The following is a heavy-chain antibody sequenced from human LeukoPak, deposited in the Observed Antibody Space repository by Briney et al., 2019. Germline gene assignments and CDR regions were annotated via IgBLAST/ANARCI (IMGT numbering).Heavy chain of an antibody. CDR3: ARGSGYSYGYPFDY. D-gene: IGHD5-18*01. Sequence: SETLSLTCAVYGGSFSGYYWSWIRQPPGKGLEWIGEINHSGSTNYNPSLKSRVTISVDTSKNQLSLELTSVSAADTAVYYCARGSGYSYGYPFDYWGQGTLVTVSS. V-gene: IGHV4-34*01. CDR1: GGSFSGYY. J-gene: IGHJ4*02. CDR2: INHSGST.